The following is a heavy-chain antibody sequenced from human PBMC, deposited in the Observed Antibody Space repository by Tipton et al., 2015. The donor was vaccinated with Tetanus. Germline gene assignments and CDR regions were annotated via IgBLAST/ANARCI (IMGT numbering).Heavy chain of an antibody. J-gene: IGHJ5*02. D-gene: IGHD5-18*01. CDR3: ARGYSYGGGWFDP. Sequence: TLSLTCTVSGGSLSSSSYYWGWIRQPPGKGLEWIGSIYYSGSTYYNPSLKSRVTISVDTSKNQFSLKLSSVTAADTAVYYCARGYSYGGGWFDPWGQGTLVTVSS. CDR1: GGSLSSSSYY. V-gene: IGHV4-39*01. CDR2: IYYSGST.